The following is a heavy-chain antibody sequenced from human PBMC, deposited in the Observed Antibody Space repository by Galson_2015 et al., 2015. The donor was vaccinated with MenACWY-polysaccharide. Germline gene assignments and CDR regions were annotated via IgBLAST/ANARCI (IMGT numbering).Heavy chain of an antibody. J-gene: IGHJ4*02. D-gene: IGHD5-18*01. CDR1: GFTFSSYA. CDR2: ISGSGGST. V-gene: IGHV3-23*01. CDR3: AKAGYSYAVGSDYYFDY. Sequence: SLRLSCAASGFTFSSYAMSWVRQAPGKGLEWVSAISGSGGSTYYADSVKGRFTISRDNSKNTLYLQMNSLRAEDTAVYYCAKAGYSYAVGSDYYFDYWGQGTLVTVSS.